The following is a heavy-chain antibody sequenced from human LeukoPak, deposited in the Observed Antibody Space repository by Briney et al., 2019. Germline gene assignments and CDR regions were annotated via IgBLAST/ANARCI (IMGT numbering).Heavy chain of an antibody. CDR1: GDSISSSGHS. CDR2: MRPSGNG. J-gene: IGHJ4*02. CDR3: AREGGPYRPLDY. V-gene: IGHV4-39*02. Sequence: SETLSLTCTVSGDSISSSGHSWGWIRQSPGKGLEWIGTMRPSGNGHYNPSLMSRVTISVDTSQNHFSLRLRSVTAADTAVYYCAREGGPYRPLDYSGQGTLVTVSS.